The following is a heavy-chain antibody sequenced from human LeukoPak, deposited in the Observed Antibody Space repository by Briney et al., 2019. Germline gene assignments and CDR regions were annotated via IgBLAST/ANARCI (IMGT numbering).Heavy chain of an antibody. J-gene: IGHJ6*02. CDR2: IRYDGSNK. CDR1: GFTFSSYG. Sequence: GGSLRLSCAASGFTFSSYGMHWVRQAPGKGLEWVAFIRYDGSNKYYADSVKGRFTISRDNSKNTLYLQMNSLRAEDTAVYYCAKDALIRYFDWNYGMDVWGQGTTVTVSS. D-gene: IGHD3-9*01. V-gene: IGHV3-30*02. CDR3: AKDALIRYFDWNYGMDV.